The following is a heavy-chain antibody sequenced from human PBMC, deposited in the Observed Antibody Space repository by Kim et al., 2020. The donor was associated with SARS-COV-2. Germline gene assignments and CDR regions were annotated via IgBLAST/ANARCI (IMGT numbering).Heavy chain of an antibody. J-gene: IGHJ3*01. CDR1: GDSITSVGYY. CDR2: IFYSGST. Sequence: SETLSLTCTVSGDSITSVGYYWSWLRQYPGRGLEWIVYIFYSGSTSYKPSLKSRIAISLETSKNQFSLRLISVTAADTAIYYCARNARRYFGSVDAF. CDR3: ARNARRYFGSVDAF. D-gene: IGHD1-26*01. V-gene: IGHV4-31*03.